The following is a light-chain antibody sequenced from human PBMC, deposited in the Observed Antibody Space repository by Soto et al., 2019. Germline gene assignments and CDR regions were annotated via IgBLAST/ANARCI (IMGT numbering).Light chain of an antibody. J-gene: IGLJ2*01. CDR1: SSDVGGYNY. Sequence: QSALTQPPSASGSPGQSVTISCTGTSSDVGGYNYVSWYQQHPGKAPKLMVYEVSERPSGVPDRFSGSKSGNTASLTVSGLQAEDEADYFCISYAGSHVVFGGWTKRTFL. CDR3: ISYAGSHVV. V-gene: IGLV2-8*01. CDR2: EVS.